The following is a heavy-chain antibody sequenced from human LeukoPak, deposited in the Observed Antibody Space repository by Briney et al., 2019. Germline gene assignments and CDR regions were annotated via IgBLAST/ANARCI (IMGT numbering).Heavy chain of an antibody. CDR3: AKGSTSYGYLFDY. D-gene: IGHD3-16*01. Sequence: ETLSLTCAVYGGPFSGYYWSWVRQAPGKGLEWVSGISGSGGSTYYADSVKGRFTISRDNSKDTLYLQMNSLGAEDTAVYYCAKGSTSYGYLFDYWGQGTLVTVSS. J-gene: IGHJ4*02. CDR1: GGPFSGYY. CDR2: ISGSGGST. V-gene: IGHV3-23*01.